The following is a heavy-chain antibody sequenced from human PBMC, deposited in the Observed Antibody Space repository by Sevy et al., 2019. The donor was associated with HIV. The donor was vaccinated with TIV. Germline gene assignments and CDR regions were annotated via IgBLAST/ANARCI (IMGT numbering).Heavy chain of an antibody. CDR2: IKQDGSEK. Sequence: GGSLRLSCAASGFTFSSYGMNWVRQAPGKGLEWVANIKQDGSEKYYVDSVKGRFTISRDNAKNSLYLQMNSLRVDDTAVYYCVRSLKGAFDYWGQGILVTVFS. CDR3: VRSLKGAFDY. V-gene: IGHV3-7*01. CDR1: GFTFSSYG. J-gene: IGHJ4*02. D-gene: IGHD2-8*01.